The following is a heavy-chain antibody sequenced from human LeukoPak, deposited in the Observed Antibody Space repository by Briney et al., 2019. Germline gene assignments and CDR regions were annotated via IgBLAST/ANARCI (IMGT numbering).Heavy chain of an antibody. CDR3: AKGYSSGCRAFDI. J-gene: IGHJ3*02. CDR1: GFTFSSYA. Sequence: GGSLRLSCAASGFTFSSYAMSWVRQAPGKGLEWVSAISGSGGSTYYADSVRGRFTISRDNSKNTLYLQMNSLRAEDTAVYYCAKGYSSGCRAFDIWGQGTMVTVSS. CDR2: ISGSGGST. D-gene: IGHD6-19*01. V-gene: IGHV3-23*01.